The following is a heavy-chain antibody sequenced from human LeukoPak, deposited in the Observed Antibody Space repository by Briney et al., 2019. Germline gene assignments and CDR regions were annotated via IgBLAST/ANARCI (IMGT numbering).Heavy chain of an antibody. CDR3: ASSSGYYTNYFDY. V-gene: IGHV3-23*01. CDR2: ISGSGGST. D-gene: IGHD3-3*01. Sequence: GGTLRLSCAASGFTFSSYAMSWVRQAPGKGLEWVSAISGSGGSTYYADCVKGRFTISRDNSTNTLYLQLNSLRAEDTAVYYCASSSGYYTNYFDYWGQGTLVTVSS. CDR1: GFTFSSYA. J-gene: IGHJ4*02.